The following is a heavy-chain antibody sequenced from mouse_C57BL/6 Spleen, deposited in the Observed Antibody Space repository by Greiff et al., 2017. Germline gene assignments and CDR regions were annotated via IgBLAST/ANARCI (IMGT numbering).Heavy chain of an antibody. CDR3: ARGRQLGAMDY. D-gene: IGHD3-2*01. V-gene: IGHV1-80*01. J-gene: IGHJ4*01. CDR2: IYPGDGDT. CDR1: GYAFSSYW. Sequence: QVQLKESGAELVKPGASVKISCKASGYAFSSYWMNWVKQRPGKGLEWIGQIYPGDGDTNYNGKFKGKATLTADKSSSTAYMQLSSLTSEDSAVYFCARGRQLGAMDYWGQGTSVTVSS.